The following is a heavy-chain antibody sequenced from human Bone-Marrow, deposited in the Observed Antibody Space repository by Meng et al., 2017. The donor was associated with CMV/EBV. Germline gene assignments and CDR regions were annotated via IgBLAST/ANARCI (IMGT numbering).Heavy chain of an antibody. J-gene: IGHJ4*02. CDR1: GFTFSRYT. Sequence: SGFTFSRYTMSWVRQAPGKGLEWVSAISSRSSYTYYSDSVKGRFIISRDNAKNSLYLQLNSLGAEDTAVYYCTTDRVTMGRDSSRFDYWGQGILVTVSS. CDR2: ISSRSSYT. CDR3: TTDRVTMGRDSSRFDY. V-gene: IGHV3-21*03. D-gene: IGHD3-10*01.